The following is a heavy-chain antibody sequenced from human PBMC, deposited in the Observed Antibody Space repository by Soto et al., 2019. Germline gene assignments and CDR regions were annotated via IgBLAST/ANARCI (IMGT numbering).Heavy chain of an antibody. V-gene: IGHV3-30-3*01. CDR3: ARDGIYCSSTSCYTNAFDI. CDR1: GFTFSSYA. J-gene: IGHJ3*02. CDR2: ISYDGSNK. Sequence: QVQLVESGGGVVQPGRSLRLSCAASGFTFSSYAMHWVRQAPGKGLEWVAVISYDGSNKYYADSVKGRFTISRDNSKNTLYLQMNSLRAEDTAVYYCARDGIYCSSTSCYTNAFDIWGKGTMVTVSS. D-gene: IGHD2-2*02.